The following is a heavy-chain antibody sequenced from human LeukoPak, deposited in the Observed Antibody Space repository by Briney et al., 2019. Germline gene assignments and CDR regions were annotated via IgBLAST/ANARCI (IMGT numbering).Heavy chain of an antibody. J-gene: IGHJ4*02. D-gene: IGHD6-19*01. CDR3: ARDRYSSGWFDY. V-gene: IGHV3-30-3*01. CDR2: ISYDGSNK. CDR1: EFSFSSYA. Sequence: GGSLRLSCAAAEFSFSSYAVRGGRQPPGRGLGWGAVISYDGSNKYYADSVRSGFTSSRDNSQHTLYLQTTNPTTEDSAMYYCARDRYSSGWFDYWGQGTLVTVSS.